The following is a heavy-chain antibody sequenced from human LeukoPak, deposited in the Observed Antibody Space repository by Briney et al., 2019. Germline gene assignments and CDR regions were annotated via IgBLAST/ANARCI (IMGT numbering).Heavy chain of an antibody. Sequence: GGSLRLSCAGSVFTLSSYWMHWVRHAPGKGLVCVSRINFDGSSTIYADSEKGRFTISRDNTKNTLYLHMNILRAEDMAVYYSARDLNYHDISGYPEYYYYYYMDVWGKGTTVTVSS. V-gene: IGHV3-74*01. CDR3: ARDLNYHDISGYPEYYYYYYMDV. D-gene: IGHD3-22*01. CDR2: INFDGSST. CDR1: VFTLSSYW. J-gene: IGHJ6*03.